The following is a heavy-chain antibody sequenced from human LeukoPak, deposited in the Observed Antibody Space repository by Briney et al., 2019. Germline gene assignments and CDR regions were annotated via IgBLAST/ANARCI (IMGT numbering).Heavy chain of an antibody. CDR3: ARDRSIVGATFRDY. CDR1: GGSISSYY. J-gene: IGHJ4*02. Sequence: SETLSLTCTVSGGSISSYYWSWIRQPPGKGLEWIGYIYYSGSTNYNPSLKSRVTISVDTSKNQFSLELSSVTAADTAVYYCARDRSIVGATFRDYWGQGTLVTVSS. CDR2: IYYSGST. V-gene: IGHV4-59*12. D-gene: IGHD1-26*01.